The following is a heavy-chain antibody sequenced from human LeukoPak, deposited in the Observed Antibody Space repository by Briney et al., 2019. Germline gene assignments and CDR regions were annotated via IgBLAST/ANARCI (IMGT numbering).Heavy chain of an antibody. CDR1: GGTFSNYA. J-gene: IGHJ5*02. CDR3: ASTRYCSSTSCYIKDWFDP. V-gene: IGHV1-69*05. D-gene: IGHD2-2*02. CDR2: IIPIFGSA. Sequence: GASVKVSCKASGGTFSNYAISWVRQAPGQGLEWMRGIIPIFGSANYAQKFQGRVTITTDESTSTAYMELSSLRSEDTAMYYCASTRYCSSTSCYIKDWFDPWGPGTLVTVSS.